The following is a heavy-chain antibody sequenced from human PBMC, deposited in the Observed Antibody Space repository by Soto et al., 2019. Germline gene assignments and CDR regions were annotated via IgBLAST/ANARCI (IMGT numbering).Heavy chain of an antibody. CDR2: FNHSGTT. CDR1: GESFNGYY. D-gene: IGHD6-13*01. CDR3: ARMYRSSWYKGGFDY. Sequence: SETLSLTCAVYGESFNGYYWSWVRQPPGKGLEWIAEFNHSGTTAYNPSLKSRVTMSVDTSQNQFSLKLSSVTAADTAVYYCARMYRSSWYKGGFDYWGRGTLVTVSS. V-gene: IGHV4-34*01. J-gene: IGHJ4*02.